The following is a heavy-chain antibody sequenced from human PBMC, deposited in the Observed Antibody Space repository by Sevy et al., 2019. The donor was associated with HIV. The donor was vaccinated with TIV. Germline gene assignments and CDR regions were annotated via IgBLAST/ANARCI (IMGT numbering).Heavy chain of an antibody. D-gene: IGHD1-7*01. CDR3: SRGQITGSKPDYLDY. Sequence: GGSLRLSCVASGFTFSGYWMSWVRQAPGKGLECVANIKEGGSERYYVDSVKGRFIISRDNAKNSLYLQMDSLRAEDTAVYYCSRGQITGSKPDYLDYWGQGTLVTVSS. V-gene: IGHV3-7*04. J-gene: IGHJ4*02. CDR2: IKEGGSER. CDR1: GFTFSGYW.